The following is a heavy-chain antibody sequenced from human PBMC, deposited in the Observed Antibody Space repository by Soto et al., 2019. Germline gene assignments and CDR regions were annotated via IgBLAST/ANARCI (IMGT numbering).Heavy chain of an antibody. CDR3: ARDVGYSSTWEI. V-gene: IGHV1-18*01. Sequence: APVKVCCKASGYAFASCGISWVRQAPGQGLEWMGWISAYNGNTNYAQKLQGRVTMTTDTSTSTAFMELRSLRSDDTAVYYCARDVGYSSTWEIWGQGTMVTVSS. CDR2: ISAYNGNT. CDR1: GYAFASCG. D-gene: IGHD6-13*01. J-gene: IGHJ3*02.